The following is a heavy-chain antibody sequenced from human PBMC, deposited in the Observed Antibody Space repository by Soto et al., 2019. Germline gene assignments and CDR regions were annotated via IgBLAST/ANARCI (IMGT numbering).Heavy chain of an antibody. CDR1: GFTFSDYY. CDR2: ISNSASTI. CDR3: ARARSSLQLYFIDV. Sequence: PGGSLRLSCAASGFTFSDYYMSWIRQAPGKGLEWVSFISNSASTIYYADSVKGRFTISRDNAKNSLSLQMNGLRAEDSAMYYCARARSSLQLYFIDVWGQGPTVTVYS. V-gene: IGHV3-11*01. J-gene: IGHJ6*02. D-gene: IGHD2-2*01.